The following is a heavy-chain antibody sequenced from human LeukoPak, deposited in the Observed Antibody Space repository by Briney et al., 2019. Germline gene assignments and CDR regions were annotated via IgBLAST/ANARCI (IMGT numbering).Heavy chain of an antibody. J-gene: IGHJ6*02. CDR3: ARGYSSGWVGDYYYYGMDV. CDR2: ISYDGSNK. CDR1: GFTFSSYA. Sequence: PGGSLRLSCAASGFTFSSYAMHWVRQAPGKGLEWVALISYDGSNKYYADSVKGRFTISRDNSKNTLYLQMNSLRDDDTAVYYCARGYSSGWVGDYYYYGMDVWGQGTTVTVSS. V-gene: IGHV3-30-3*01. D-gene: IGHD6-19*01.